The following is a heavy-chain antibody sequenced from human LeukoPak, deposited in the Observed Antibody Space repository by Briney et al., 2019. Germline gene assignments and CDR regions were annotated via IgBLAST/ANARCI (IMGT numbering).Heavy chain of an antibody. J-gene: IGHJ6*02. CDR3: AKGNFWSGYLNYYGMDV. D-gene: IGHD3-3*01. CDR2: IWYDGSNK. CDR1: GFTFSSYG. V-gene: IGHV3-30*02. Sequence: GGSLRPSCAASGFTFSSYGMHWVRQVPGKGLEWVALIWYDGSNKYYADSVKGRFTISRDNAKNSLYLQMNSLRAEDTALYYCAKGNFWSGYLNYYGMDVWGQGTTVTVSS.